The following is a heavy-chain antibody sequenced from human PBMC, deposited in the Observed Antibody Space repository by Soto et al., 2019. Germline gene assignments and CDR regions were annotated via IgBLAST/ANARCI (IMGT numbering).Heavy chain of an antibody. D-gene: IGHD4-17*01. Sequence: PSETLSLTCTVSGGPFSRGGYYWSWIRQHPGKGLECIGYIFYTGSTYYNPTLKSRVTMSVDTSKRQFSLNLSSLTAADTAVYYCARTTGEDFDYWGQGTLVTVSS. V-gene: IGHV4-31*03. CDR3: ARTTGEDFDY. CDR1: GGPFSRGGYY. J-gene: IGHJ4*02. CDR2: IFYTGST.